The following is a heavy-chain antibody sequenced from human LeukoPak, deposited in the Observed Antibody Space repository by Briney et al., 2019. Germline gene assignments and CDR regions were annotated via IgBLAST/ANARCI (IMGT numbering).Heavy chain of an antibody. Sequence: MPSETLSLTCAVYGGSFSGYYWSWIRQPPGKGLEWIGEINHSGSTNYNPSLKSRVTISVDTSKNQFSLKLSSVTAADTAVYYCARGEWLRSWFGYWGQGTLVTVSS. D-gene: IGHD5-12*01. CDR1: GGSFSGYY. CDR2: INHSGST. CDR3: ARGEWLRSWFGY. J-gene: IGHJ4*02. V-gene: IGHV4-34*01.